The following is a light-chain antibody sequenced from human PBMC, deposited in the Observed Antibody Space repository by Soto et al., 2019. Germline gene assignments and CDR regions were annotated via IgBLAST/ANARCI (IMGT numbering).Light chain of an antibody. CDR3: SSYTSSSTSYV. Sequence: SVLTQPASVSGSPGQSITISCTGTSSDVGGYNYVSWYQRHPGKAPKLMVYEVSNRPSGVSNRFSGSKSGNTASLTISGLQAEDEADYYCSSYTSSSTSYVFGTGTKVTVL. CDR2: EVS. V-gene: IGLV2-14*01. CDR1: SSDVGGYNY. J-gene: IGLJ1*01.